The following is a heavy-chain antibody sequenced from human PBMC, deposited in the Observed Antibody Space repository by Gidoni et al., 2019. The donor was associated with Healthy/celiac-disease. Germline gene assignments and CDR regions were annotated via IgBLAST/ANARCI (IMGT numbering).Heavy chain of an antibody. D-gene: IGHD3-22*01. CDR1: GFTVSSNY. CDR2: IYSGGST. CDR3: ARDWYYYDSSGYTFDS. Sequence: EVQLVESGGGLVQPGGSLRLSCAASGFTVSSNYMSWVRQAPGKGLEWVSVIYSGGSTYYADSVKGRFTISRDNSKNTLYLQMNSLRAEDTAVYYCARDWYYYDSSGYTFDSWGQGTLVTVSS. V-gene: IGHV3-66*01. J-gene: IGHJ4*02.